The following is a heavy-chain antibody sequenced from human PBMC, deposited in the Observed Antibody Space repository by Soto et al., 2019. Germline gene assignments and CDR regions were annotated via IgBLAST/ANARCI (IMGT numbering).Heavy chain of an antibody. CDR3: ARAGGWNNYFGLDI. Sequence: QVQLHQWGAGLLKPSETLSLTCALYGGSFSGFYWSWIRQPPGKGLEWIREVSHNGSTNYNASLKSRVTISLDTSKNQFYLKLSSVTAADTAIYYCARAGGWNNYFGLDIWGQGTTVTVSS. CDR1: GGSFSGFY. CDR2: VSHNGST. J-gene: IGHJ6*02. V-gene: IGHV4-34*01. D-gene: IGHD1-1*01.